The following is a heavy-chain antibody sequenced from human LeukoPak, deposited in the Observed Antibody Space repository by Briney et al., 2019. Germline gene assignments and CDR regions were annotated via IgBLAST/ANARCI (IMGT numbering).Heavy chain of an antibody. V-gene: IGHV3-30*03. CDR2: ISHDGTNK. J-gene: IGHJ6*03. CDR1: GFTFSSYS. CDR3: ATPVPHGSDPSLYYYYMDV. D-gene: IGHD3-10*01. Sequence: PGGSLRLSCAASGFTFSSYSMNWVRQAPGKGLEWVALISHDGTNKYYTDSVKGRFTISRDSSKNTVFLQVSTLRAEDTAVYYCATPVPHGSDPSLYYYYMDVWGKGTTVTISS.